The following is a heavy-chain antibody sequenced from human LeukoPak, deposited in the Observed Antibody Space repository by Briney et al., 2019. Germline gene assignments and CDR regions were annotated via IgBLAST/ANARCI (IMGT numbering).Heavy chain of an antibody. CDR2: ISAYNGNT. Sequence: VASVKVSCKASGYTFTSYGISWVRQAPGQGLEWMGWISAYNGNTNYAQKLQGRVTMTTDTSTSTAYMELRSLRSDDTAVYYCARRGGKNYGDYVLYYYYMDVWGKGTTVTVSS. D-gene: IGHD4-17*01. V-gene: IGHV1-18*01. CDR1: GYTFTSYG. CDR3: ARRGGKNYGDYVLYYYYMDV. J-gene: IGHJ6*03.